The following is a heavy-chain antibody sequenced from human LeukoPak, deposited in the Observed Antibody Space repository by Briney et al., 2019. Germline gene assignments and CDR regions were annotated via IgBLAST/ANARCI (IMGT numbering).Heavy chain of an antibody. CDR1: GGSISSYY. CDR2: IYTSGST. J-gene: IGHJ3*02. V-gene: IGHV4-4*07. D-gene: IGHD3-22*01. CDR3: ARDLELVRYYDSSGYGVSAFDI. Sequence: SETLSLTCTVSGGSISSYYWSWIRQPAGKGLGWIGRIYTSGSTNYNPSLKSRVTMSVDTSKNQFSLKLSSVTAADTAVYYCARDLELVRYYDSSGYGVSAFDIWGQGTMVTVSS.